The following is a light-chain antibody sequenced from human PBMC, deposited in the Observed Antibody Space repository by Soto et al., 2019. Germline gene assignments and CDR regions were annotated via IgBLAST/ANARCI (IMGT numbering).Light chain of an antibody. Sequence: DIQMTQSPSTLSASVGDRVTITCRASQSISSWLAWYQQKPGKAPKLLIYDASSLESGVPSRFSGSGSGTDFTLTISSLQPDDFATYYCHQYNRYPFTFGQGTKLEIK. CDR3: HQYNRYPFT. CDR1: QSISSW. J-gene: IGKJ2*01. CDR2: DAS. V-gene: IGKV1-5*01.